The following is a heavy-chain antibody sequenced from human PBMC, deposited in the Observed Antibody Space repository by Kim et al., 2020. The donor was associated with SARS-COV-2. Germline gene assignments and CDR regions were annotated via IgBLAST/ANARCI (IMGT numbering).Heavy chain of an antibody. V-gene: IGHV4-59*01. Sequence: SETLSLTCTVSGGSISPYFWSWIRQSPQKGLELVGYIYFTGNTNYNPSPRGRLTISVDRSKNQFSLTLTSVTAADTAVYYCARKDDQFFYMDVWGKGTTVTVSS. CDR3: ARKDDQFFYMDV. J-gene: IGHJ6*03. CDR1: GGSISPYF. D-gene: IGHD3-3*01. CDR2: IYFTGNT.